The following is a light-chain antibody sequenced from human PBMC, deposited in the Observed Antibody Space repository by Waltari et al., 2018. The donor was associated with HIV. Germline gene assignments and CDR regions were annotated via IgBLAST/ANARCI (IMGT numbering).Light chain of an antibody. CDR3: QQRTDSIT. V-gene: IGKV3-11*01. Sequence: EIVLPPSPATLSLSPGERATLFCSASQTVNTYLAWYQQKPGQAPSLVIYDASTRATGVPARFSGSGSGTDFTLTISSLEPDDVAVYYCQQRTDSITFGGGTKVEIK. J-gene: IGKJ4*01. CDR2: DAS. CDR1: QTVNTY.